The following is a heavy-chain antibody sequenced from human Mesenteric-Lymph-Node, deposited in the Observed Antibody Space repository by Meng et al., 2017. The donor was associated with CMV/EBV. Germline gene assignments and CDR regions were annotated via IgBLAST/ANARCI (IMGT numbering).Heavy chain of an antibody. J-gene: IGHJ4*02. CDR2: IIPIFGTA. CDR3: ARQRGAYGSGLGGYFDY. D-gene: IGHD3-10*01. CDR1: GTSSSYA. V-gene: IGHV1-69*06. Sequence: GTSSSYAISWVRQAPGQGLEWMGGIIPIFGTANYAQKFQGRVTITADKSTRTAYMELSSLRSEDTAVYCCARQRGAYGSGLGGYFDYWGQGTLVTVSS.